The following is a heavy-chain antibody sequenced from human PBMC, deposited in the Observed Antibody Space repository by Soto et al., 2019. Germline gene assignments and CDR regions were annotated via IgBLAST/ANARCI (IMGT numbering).Heavy chain of an antibody. CDR1: GYTFTSYG. D-gene: IGHD3-9*01. Sequence: ASVKVSCKASGYTFTSYGISWVRQAPGQGLEWMGWISAYNGNTNYAQKLQGRVTMTTDTSTSTAYMELRSLRSDDTAVYYCARREVLRYFDGVPYYYSGRDGGGKGTTVTVPS. J-gene: IGHJ6*04. V-gene: IGHV1-18*01. CDR3: ARREVLRYFDGVPYYYSGRDG. CDR2: ISAYNGNT.